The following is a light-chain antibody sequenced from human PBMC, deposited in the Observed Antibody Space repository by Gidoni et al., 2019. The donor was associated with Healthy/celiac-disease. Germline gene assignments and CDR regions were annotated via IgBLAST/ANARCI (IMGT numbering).Light chain of an antibody. CDR2: GKN. CDR3: NSRDISGNRWV. J-gene: IGLJ3*02. Sequence: SSELTQDPAVSVALGQTVRLTCQGDSLRSYYARWYQQKPGQAPVLVIYGKNNRPSGIPDRFSGSSSGNTASLTITGAQAEDEADYYCNSRDISGNRWVFGGVTKLTVL. V-gene: IGLV3-19*01. CDR1: SLRSYY.